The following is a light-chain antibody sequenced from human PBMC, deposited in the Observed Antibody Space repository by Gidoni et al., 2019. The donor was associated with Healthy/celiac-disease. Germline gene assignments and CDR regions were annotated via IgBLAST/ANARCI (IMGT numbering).Light chain of an antibody. V-gene: IGKV1-9*01. J-gene: IGKJ1*01. Sequence: DIQLTQSPSFLSASVGDRVTITCRASQGISSYLAWYQQKPRKAPKLLIYAASTLQSGVPSRFGGSGSRTEFTLTSSSLQPEDFATYYCQQLNRYPRFGQGTKVEIK. CDR3: QQLNRYPR. CDR2: AAS. CDR1: QGISSY.